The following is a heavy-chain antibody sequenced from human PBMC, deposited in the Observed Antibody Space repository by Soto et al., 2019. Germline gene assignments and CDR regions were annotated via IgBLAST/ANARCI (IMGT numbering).Heavy chain of an antibody. V-gene: IGHV1-69*13. D-gene: IGHD3-10*01. J-gene: IGHJ4*02. CDR2: IIPIFGTA. CDR3: ARDSGYGSGSYFTIGY. Sequence: SVKVSCKASGGTFSSYAISWVRQAPGQGLEWMGGIIPIFGTANYAQKFQGRVTITADESTSTAYMELSSLRSEDTAVYYCARDSGYGSGSYFTIGYWGQGTLVTVAS. CDR1: GGTFSSYA.